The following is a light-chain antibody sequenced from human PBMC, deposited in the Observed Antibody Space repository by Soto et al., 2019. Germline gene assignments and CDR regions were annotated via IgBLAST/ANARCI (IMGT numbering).Light chain of an antibody. CDR3: QQYAGLPVT. J-gene: IGKJ4*01. Sequence: IVLTQSPGTLSLSPGGRATLSCRASQSVSSGYLAWYQQKPGQAPRLLIYGASSRATGIPDRFSGSGSGTDFTLTIWRLEPEDFGVYYCQQYAGLPVTFGGGTKVDIK. CDR2: GAS. V-gene: IGKV3-20*01. CDR1: QSVSSGY.